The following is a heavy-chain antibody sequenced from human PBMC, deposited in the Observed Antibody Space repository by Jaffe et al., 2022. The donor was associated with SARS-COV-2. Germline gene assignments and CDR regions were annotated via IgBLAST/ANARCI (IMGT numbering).Heavy chain of an antibody. CDR1: GGSISSSSYY. J-gene: IGHJ4*02. D-gene: IGHD6-13*01. Sequence: QLQLQESGPGLVKPSETLSLTCTVSGGSISSSSYYWGWIRQPPGKGLEWIGSIYYSGSTYYNPSLKSRVTISVDTSKNQFSLKLSSVTAADTAVYYCARHGPGIAAAGLFDYWGQGTLVTVSS. CDR2: IYYSGST. CDR3: ARHGPGIAAAGLFDY. V-gene: IGHV4-39*01.